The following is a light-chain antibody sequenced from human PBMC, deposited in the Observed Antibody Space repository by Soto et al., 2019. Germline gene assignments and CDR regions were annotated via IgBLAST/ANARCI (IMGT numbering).Light chain of an antibody. CDR1: QGIRSY. CDR3: QQLNSYPFT. CDR2: AAS. Sequence: DIQLTQSPSFLSASVGDRVTITCRASQGIRSYLAWYQQKPGKAPNLLIYAASTLQSGVPSRFSGSGSGTEFTLTISSLQPEDFATYYCQQLNSYPFTFGQGTRLEIK. J-gene: IGKJ5*01. V-gene: IGKV1-9*01.